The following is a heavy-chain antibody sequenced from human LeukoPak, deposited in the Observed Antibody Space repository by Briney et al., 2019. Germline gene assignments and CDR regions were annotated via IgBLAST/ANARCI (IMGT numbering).Heavy chain of an antibody. CDR2: IYYSGNT. J-gene: IGHJ4*02. Sequence: SETLSLTCTVSGGSISSYYWSWIRQPPGKGLEWIGYIYYSGNTNYNPSLKSRVTISVDTSKNQFSLKVSSVTAADTAVYYCARGPYYDILTGYHRLFDYWGQGTLVTVSS. D-gene: IGHD3-9*01. CDR3: ARGPYYDILTGYHRLFDY. CDR1: GGSISSYY. V-gene: IGHV4-59*01.